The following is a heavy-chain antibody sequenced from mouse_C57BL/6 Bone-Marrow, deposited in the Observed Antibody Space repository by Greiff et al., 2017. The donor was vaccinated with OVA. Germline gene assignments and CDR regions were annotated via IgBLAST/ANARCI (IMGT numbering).Heavy chain of an antibody. CDR2: IYPGSGST. V-gene: IGHV1-55*01. D-gene: IGHD2-4*01. CDR3: AGDDYDGFAY. Sequence: QVQLQQPGAELVKPGASVKMSCKASGYTFTSYWITWVKQRPGQGLEWIGDIYPGSGSTNYNEKFKSKATLTVDKPSSTAYMQLSSLTSEDSAVYYCAGDDYDGFAYWGQGTLVTVSA. J-gene: IGHJ3*01. CDR1: GYTFTSYW.